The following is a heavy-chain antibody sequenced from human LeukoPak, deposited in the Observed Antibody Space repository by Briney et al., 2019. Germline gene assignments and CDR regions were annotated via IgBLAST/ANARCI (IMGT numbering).Heavy chain of an antibody. V-gene: IGHV3-30*02. J-gene: IGHJ4*02. CDR1: GSSFSSYG. CDR2: IRFDGSDK. Sequence: GGSLRLSCAASGSSFSSYGMHWVRQAPGKGLEWVAFIRFDGSDKYYADSVKGRFTISRDTSKNTLILQLNSLRAEDTAVYYCTKDSTYHYDSSAYYLFDYWGQGTLVTVSS. D-gene: IGHD3-22*01. CDR3: TKDSTYHYDSSAYYLFDY.